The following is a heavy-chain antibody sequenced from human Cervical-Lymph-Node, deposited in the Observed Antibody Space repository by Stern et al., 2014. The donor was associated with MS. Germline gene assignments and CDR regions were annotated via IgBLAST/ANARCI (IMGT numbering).Heavy chain of an antibody. CDR3: ARAAGILDF. V-gene: IGHV1-18*01. CDR1: GYTFTSYG. CDR2: ISAYNGNT. J-gene: IGHJ4*02. D-gene: IGHD1-1*01. Sequence: VQLVESGNEVKKPGASVKVSCEASGYTFTSYGISWVLQAPGQVLEWMGWISAYNGNTNYEQKFQDRVTMTTDTSTSTVYMELRNLRSDDAALYYCARAAGILDFWGQGTLVTVSS.